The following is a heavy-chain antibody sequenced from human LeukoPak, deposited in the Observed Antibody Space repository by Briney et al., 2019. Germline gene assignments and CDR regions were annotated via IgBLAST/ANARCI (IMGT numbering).Heavy chain of an antibody. V-gene: IGHV3-30-3*01. CDR3: ARDSGSSGWYLDYYYGMDV. D-gene: IGHD6-19*01. J-gene: IGHJ6*02. Sequence: GRSLRLSCAASGFTFSSYAMHWVRQAPGKGLEWVAVISYDGSNKYYADSVKGRFTISRDNSKNTLYLQMNSLRAEDTAVYYCARDSGSSGWYLDYYYGMDVWGQGTTVTVSS. CDR2: ISYDGSNK. CDR1: GFTFSSYA.